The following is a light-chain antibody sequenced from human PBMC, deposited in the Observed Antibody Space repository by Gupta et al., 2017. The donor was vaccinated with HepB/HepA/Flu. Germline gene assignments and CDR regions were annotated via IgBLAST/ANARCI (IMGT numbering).Light chain of an antibody. J-gene: IGKJ5*01. CDR2: DAS. CDR3: QQRNNWPSIT. Sequence: EIVLTQSPATLSLSPGERATLSCRASQSVRSYLAWYQQKPGQAPRLLIYDASNRATGIPARFSGSGSGTDFTLTISSLEPEDFAVYYCQQRNNWPSITFGQGTLLEIK. CDR1: QSVRSY. V-gene: IGKV3-11*01.